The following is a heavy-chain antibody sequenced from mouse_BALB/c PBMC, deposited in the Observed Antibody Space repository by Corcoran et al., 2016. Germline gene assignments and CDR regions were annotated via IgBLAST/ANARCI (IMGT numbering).Heavy chain of an antibody. CDR2: ILPGSGST. V-gene: IGHV1-9*01. CDR3: ARWGYYGRGDYYAMDY. D-gene: IGHD1-1*01. CDR1: GYTFSSYW. Sequence: QVQLQQSGAELMKPGASVKISCKATGYTFSSYWIEWVKQRPGHGLEWIGEILPGSGSTNYNEKFKGKATFTADTSSNTAYMQLSSLTSEDSAVYYCARWGYYGRGDYYAMDYWGQGTSVTVSS. J-gene: IGHJ4*01.